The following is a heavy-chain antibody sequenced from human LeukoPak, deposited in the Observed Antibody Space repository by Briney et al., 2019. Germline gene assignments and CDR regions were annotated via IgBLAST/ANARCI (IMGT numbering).Heavy chain of an antibody. V-gene: IGHV3-30*18. CDR1: GFTFSSYG. D-gene: IGHD1-7*01. CDR3: AKDDPNYEDIYYYYYMDV. Sequence: AGGSLRLSCAASGFTFSSYGMHWVRQAPGKGLEWVAVISYDGSNKYYADSVKGRFTISRDNSKNTLYLQMNSLRAEDTAVYYCAKDDPNYEDIYYYYYMDVWGKGTTVTVSS. J-gene: IGHJ6*03. CDR2: ISYDGSNK.